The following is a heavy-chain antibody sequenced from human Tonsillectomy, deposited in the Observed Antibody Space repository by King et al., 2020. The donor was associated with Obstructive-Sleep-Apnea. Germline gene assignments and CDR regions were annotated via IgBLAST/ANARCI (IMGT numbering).Heavy chain of an antibody. D-gene: IGHD3-16*02. J-gene: IGHJ4*02. CDR1: GFTFSSYA. V-gene: IGHV3-30-3*01. CDR2: ISYDGSNK. CDR3: ARDGGRLGESSLYRGAVDY. Sequence: VQLVESGGGVVQPGRSLRLSCAASGFTFSSYAMHWVRQAPGKGLEWVAVISYDGSNKYYADSVKGRFTISRDNSKNTLYLQMNSLRAEDTAVYYCARDGGRLGESSLYRGAVDYWGQGTLVTFSS.